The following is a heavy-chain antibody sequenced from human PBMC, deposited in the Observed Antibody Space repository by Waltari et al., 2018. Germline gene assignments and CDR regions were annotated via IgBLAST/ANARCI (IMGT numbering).Heavy chain of an antibody. V-gene: IGHV4-28*01. Sequence: QVQLQESGPGLVKPSDTLSLTCAVSGYSISSSNWWGWIRQPPGKGLEWIGYIYYSGSTYYNPSLKSRVTMSVDTSKNQFSLKLSSVTAVDTAVYYCARSPGIAVAGTVGGAFDIWGQGTMVTVSS. D-gene: IGHD6-19*01. CDR1: GYSISSSNW. CDR3: ARSPGIAVAGTVGGAFDI. CDR2: IYYSGST. J-gene: IGHJ3*02.